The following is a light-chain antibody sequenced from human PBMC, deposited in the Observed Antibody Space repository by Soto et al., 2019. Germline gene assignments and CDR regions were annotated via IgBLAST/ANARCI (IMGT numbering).Light chain of an antibody. CDR1: ESVKSRS. CDR3: QQSGSSPT. Sequence: EIVVTQSPGTLSLSPGERATLSCRASESVKSRSLAWYQQKPGQAPRLLIYDSSTRAAGIPDRFSGSGSGTDFTLTISRLEPEDYAVYYCQQSGSSPTFGQGTRLEI. CDR2: DSS. J-gene: IGKJ5*01. V-gene: IGKV3-20*01.